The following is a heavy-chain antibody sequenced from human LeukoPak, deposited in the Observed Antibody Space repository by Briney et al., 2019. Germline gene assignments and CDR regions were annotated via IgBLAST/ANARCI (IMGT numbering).Heavy chain of an antibody. CDR2: IWYDGSNK. V-gene: IGHV3-33*08. Sequence: GRSLRLSCGASGFSFSSYGMHWVRQAPGKGLEWVAVIWYDGSNKYYADSVKGRFTISRDNSKNTLYLQMNSLRAEDTAVYYCARTSTHEFYQLLDYYYYYGMDVWGQGTTVTVSS. J-gene: IGHJ6*02. CDR3: ARTSTHEFYQLLDYYYYYGMDV. CDR1: GFSFSSYG. D-gene: IGHD2-2*01.